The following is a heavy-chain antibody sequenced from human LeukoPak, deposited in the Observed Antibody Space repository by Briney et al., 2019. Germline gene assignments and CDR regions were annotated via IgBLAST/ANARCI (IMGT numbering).Heavy chain of an antibody. CDR2: IIPIFGTA. CDR3: ARDYGMGFPGLSSSWYWMDY. D-gene: IGHD6-13*01. J-gene: IGHJ4*02. CDR1: GGTFSSYA. Sequence: GASVKVSCKASGGTFSSYAISWVRQAPGQGLEWMGGIIPIFGTANYAQKFQGRVTITADKSTSTAYMELSSLRSEDTAVYYCARDYGMGFPGLSSSWYWMDYWGQGTLVTVSS. V-gene: IGHV1-69*06.